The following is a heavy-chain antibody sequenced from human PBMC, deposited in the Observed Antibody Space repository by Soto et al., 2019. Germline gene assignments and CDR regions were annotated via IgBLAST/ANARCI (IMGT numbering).Heavy chain of an antibody. D-gene: IGHD3-22*01. Sequence: GESVKISGKGSGYSFTSYWIGWVRQMPWKGLEWMGIIYPGDSDTGYSPSFQGQVTISADKSISTAYLQWSSLKASDTAMYYCARLRYYDSSGYSRWSGMDVWGQGTTVTVSS. V-gene: IGHV5-51*01. CDR2: IYPGDSDT. J-gene: IGHJ6*02. CDR1: GYSFTSYW. CDR3: ARLRYYDSSGYSRWSGMDV.